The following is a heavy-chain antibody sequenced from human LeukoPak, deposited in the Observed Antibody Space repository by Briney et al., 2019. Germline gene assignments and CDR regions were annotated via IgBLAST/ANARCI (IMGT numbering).Heavy chain of an antibody. CDR1: GFTFSSYG. Sequence: PGGSLRLSCAASGFTFSSYGMHWVRQAPGKGLEWVAFIRYDGSNKYYADSVKSRFTISRDNSKNTLYLQMNSLRAEDTAVYYCARERNYYDSSGYYRELDYWGQGTLVTVSS. CDR2: IRYDGSNK. CDR3: ARERNYYDSSGYYRELDY. D-gene: IGHD3-22*01. V-gene: IGHV3-30*02. J-gene: IGHJ4*02.